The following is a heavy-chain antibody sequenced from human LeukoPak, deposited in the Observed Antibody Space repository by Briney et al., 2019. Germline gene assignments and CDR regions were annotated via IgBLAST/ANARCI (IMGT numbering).Heavy chain of an antibody. Sequence: PSETLSLTCSVSGGSISSRSYYWGWIRQPPGEGLEWIGSIYYNGNTYDSPSLKSRVTMSVDTSKNLFSLKLSSVTAADTAVYYCAYGGRGGSFDVWGQGTLVTVSS. CDR2: IYYNGNT. CDR1: GGSISSRSYY. V-gene: IGHV4-39*07. J-gene: IGHJ3*01. D-gene: IGHD2-15*01. CDR3: AYGGRGGSFDV.